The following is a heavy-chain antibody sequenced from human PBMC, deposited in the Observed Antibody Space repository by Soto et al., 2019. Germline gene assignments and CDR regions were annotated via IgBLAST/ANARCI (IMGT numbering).Heavy chain of an antibody. D-gene: IGHD2-8*01. Sequence: QIQMVQSGAEVKQPGASAKISCKTSGYTFSSYSINWVRQAPGQGLEWMAWISTTSGNTHYAERVQGRVTVTLDKSARTAFMEMWGLTSDDTTVYFCARDNGHYDFWGQGTLVTVSS. V-gene: IGHV1-18*01. CDR3: ARDNGHYDF. J-gene: IGHJ4*02. CDR1: GYTFSSYS. CDR2: ISTTSGNT.